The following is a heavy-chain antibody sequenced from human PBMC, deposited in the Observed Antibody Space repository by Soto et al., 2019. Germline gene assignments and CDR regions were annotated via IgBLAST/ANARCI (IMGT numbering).Heavy chain of an antibody. CDR1: GYSFTGCY. D-gene: IGHD6-13*01. CDR2: INPNSGGT. Sequence: GASLKVSCKASGYSFTGCYMHWVRQAPGQGLEWMGWINPNSGGTNYAQKFQGRVTMTRDTSISTAYMELSRLRSDDTAVYYCARAGSYSSQPLPSAGDFDYWGQGTPVTVSS. V-gene: IGHV1-2*02. J-gene: IGHJ4*02. CDR3: ARAGSYSSQPLPSAGDFDY.